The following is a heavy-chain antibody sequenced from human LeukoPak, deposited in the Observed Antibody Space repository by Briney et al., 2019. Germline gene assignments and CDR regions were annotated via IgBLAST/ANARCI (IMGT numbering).Heavy chain of an antibody. V-gene: IGHV4-34*01. D-gene: IGHD2-15*01. CDR1: GRSFRGYY. CDR2: INDSGST. Sequence: SETLSLTCAVYGRSFRGYYWSWIRQPPGKGLEWIWEINDSGSTNYNPSLKSRVTISVDTSKNQFSLKLSSVTAADTAVYYCARGDYCSGGSCYSPPFDYWGQGTLVTVSS. CDR3: ARGDYCSGGSCYSPPFDY. J-gene: IGHJ4*02.